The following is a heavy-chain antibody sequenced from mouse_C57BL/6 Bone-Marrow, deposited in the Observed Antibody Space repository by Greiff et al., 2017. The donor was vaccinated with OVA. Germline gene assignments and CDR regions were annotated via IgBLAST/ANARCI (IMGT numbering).Heavy chain of an antibody. V-gene: IGHV5-12*01. D-gene: IGHD2-14*01. CDR1: GFTFSDYY. CDR3: ARHRSYRRAMDY. Sequence: DVKLVESGGGLVQPGGSLKLSCAASGFTFSDYYMYWVRQTPEKRLEWVAYISNGGGSTYYPDTVKGRFTISRDNAKNTLYLQMSRLKSEDTAMYYCARHRSYRRAMDYWGQGTSVTVSS. J-gene: IGHJ4*01. CDR2: ISNGGGST.